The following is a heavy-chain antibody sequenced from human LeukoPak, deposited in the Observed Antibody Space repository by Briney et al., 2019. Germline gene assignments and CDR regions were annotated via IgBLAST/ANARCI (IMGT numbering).Heavy chain of an antibody. CDR3: ARDRENFEYSSSSLFDY. Sequence: PGGSLRLSCAASGFTFSSYAMSWVRQAPGKGLEWVSAISGSGGSTYYADSVKGRFTISRDNSKNTLYLQMNSLRAEDTAVYYCARDRENFEYSSSSLFDYWGQGTLVTVSS. D-gene: IGHD6-6*01. V-gene: IGHV3-23*01. CDR1: GFTFSSYA. CDR2: ISGSGGST. J-gene: IGHJ4*02.